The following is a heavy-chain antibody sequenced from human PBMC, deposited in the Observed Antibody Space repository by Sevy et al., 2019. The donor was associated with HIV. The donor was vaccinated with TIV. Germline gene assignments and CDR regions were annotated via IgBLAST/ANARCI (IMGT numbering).Heavy chain of an antibody. CDR1: GYTFTNHG. J-gene: IGHJ4*02. CDR2: INPHNGNT. D-gene: IGHD3-22*01. CDR3: AREGTLVTMII. Sequence: ASVKVPCKASGYTFTNHGISWVRQAPAQGLEWMGWINPHNGNTKYAQKLQGRVTMTTDTSTNTAYMEVRSLRSDDTAVYYCAREGTLVTMIIWGQGTLVTVSS. V-gene: IGHV1-18*01.